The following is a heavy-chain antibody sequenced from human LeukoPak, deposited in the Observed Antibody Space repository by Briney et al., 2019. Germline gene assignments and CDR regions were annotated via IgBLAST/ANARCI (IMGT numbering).Heavy chain of an antibody. CDR3: ARGRPHSSGQYYYYYMDV. CDR1: GSTFSSYA. D-gene: IGHD6-19*01. J-gene: IGHJ6*03. V-gene: IGHV1-69*06. CDR2: IIPIFGTA. Sequence: SVNVSCKASGSTFSSYAISWVRQAPGQGLEWMGGIIPIFGTANYAQKFQGRVTITADKSTSTAYMELSSLRSEDTAVYYCARGRPHSSGQYYYYYMDVWGKGTTVTVSS.